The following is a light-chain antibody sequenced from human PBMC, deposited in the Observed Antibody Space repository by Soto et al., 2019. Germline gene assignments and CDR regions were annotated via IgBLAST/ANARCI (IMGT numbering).Light chain of an antibody. CDR2: EVS. CDR1: SSDIGDNKF. Sequence: QSALTQPASVSGSPGQSITISCTGTSSDIGDNKFVSWYQQYPGRAPKVIIYEVSNRPSEVSVRFSGSKSGNTASLTVFGLRAEDEADYYCIAYTNTGARVFGTGTKVTVL. J-gene: IGLJ1*01. CDR3: IAYTNTGARV. V-gene: IGLV2-14*01.